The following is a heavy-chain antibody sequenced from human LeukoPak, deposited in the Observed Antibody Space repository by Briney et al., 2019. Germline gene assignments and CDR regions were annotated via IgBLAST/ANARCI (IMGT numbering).Heavy chain of an antibody. J-gene: IGHJ4*02. CDR3: ARAHYHFWSGYQFDY. Sequence: GGSLRLSCAASGFTFSSYWMSWVRQAPGKGLEWVANIKQDGSEKYYEDSVKGRFTISRDNAQNSLYLQMNSLRAEDTAVYYCARAHYHFWSGYQFDYWGQGTLVTVSA. D-gene: IGHD3-3*01. CDR2: IKQDGSEK. V-gene: IGHV3-7*04. CDR1: GFTFSSYW.